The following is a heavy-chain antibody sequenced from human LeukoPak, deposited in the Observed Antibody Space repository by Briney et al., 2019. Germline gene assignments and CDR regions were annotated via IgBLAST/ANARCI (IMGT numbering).Heavy chain of an antibody. CDR1: GDSSRTNA. J-gene: IGHJ3*02. D-gene: IGHD1-1*01. V-gene: IGHV1-3*01. Sequence: ASVKVSCKASGDSSRTNAIVWLRQAPGQRPEWMGWISAGSGNTKYSQTFQDRLTLTGDTAASTVYMDLSSLRPEDTAVYFCARERDDDPFDIWGQGTLVIVSS. CDR2: ISAGSGNT. CDR3: ARERDDDPFDI.